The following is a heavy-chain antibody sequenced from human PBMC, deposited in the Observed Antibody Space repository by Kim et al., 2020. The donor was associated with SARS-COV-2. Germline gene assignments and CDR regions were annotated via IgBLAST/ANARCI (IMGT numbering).Heavy chain of an antibody. CDR3: ARVSARLVVVVIRGGAFEY. CDR2: ISSSGSTI. D-gene: IGHD3-22*01. J-gene: IGHJ4*02. V-gene: IGHV3-48*03. Sequence: GGSLRLSCAASGFTFSSYEMNWVRQAPGKGLEWVSYISSSGSTIYYADSVKGRFTISRDNAKNSLYLQMNSLRAEDTAVYYCARVSARLVVVVIRGGAFEYWGQGTLVTVSS. CDR1: GFTFSSYE.